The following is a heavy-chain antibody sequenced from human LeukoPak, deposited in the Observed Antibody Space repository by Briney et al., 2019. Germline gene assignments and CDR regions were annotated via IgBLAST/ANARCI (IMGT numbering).Heavy chain of an antibody. V-gene: IGHV4-34*01. CDR3: ARGFQSSGWYRN. D-gene: IGHD6-19*01. J-gene: IGHJ4*02. Sequence: SETLSLTCAVYGGSFSGYYWSWIRQPPGKGLEWIGEINHSGSTNYNPSLKSRVTISVDTSKNQFSLKLSRVTAADTAVYYCARGFQSSGWYRNWGQGTLVTVSS. CDR1: GGSFSGYY. CDR2: INHSGST.